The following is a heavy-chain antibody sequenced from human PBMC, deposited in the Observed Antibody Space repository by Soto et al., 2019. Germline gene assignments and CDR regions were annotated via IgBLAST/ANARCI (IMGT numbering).Heavy chain of an antibody. Sequence: GGSLRLSCAASGFTFSGYAMHWVRQAPGKGLEWVAVMSEDGSHEYYADSVKGRFTISRDNSKNTLYLQMSSLRPEDTAVYYCARSLDSWGQGTRVTVSS. CDR1: GFTFSGYA. J-gene: IGHJ4*02. CDR3: ARSLDS. CDR2: MSEDGSHE. V-gene: IGHV3-30*04.